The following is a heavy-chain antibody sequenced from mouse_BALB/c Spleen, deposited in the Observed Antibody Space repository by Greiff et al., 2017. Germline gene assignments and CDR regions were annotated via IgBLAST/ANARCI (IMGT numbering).Heavy chain of an antibody. J-gene: IGHJ2*01. CDR1: GFTFSSFG. V-gene: IGHV5-17*02. CDR3: ARGGYYYGSSPFDY. CDR2: ISSGSSTI. Sequence: EVQLVESGGGLVQPGGSRKLSCAASGFTFSSFGMHWVRQAPEKGLEWVAYISSGSSTIYYADTVKGRFTISRDNPKNTLFLQMTSLRSEDTAMYYCARGGYYYGSSPFDYWGQGTTLTVSS. D-gene: IGHD1-1*01.